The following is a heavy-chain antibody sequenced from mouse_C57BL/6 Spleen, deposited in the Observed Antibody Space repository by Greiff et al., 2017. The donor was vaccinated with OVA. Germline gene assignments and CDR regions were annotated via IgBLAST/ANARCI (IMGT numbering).Heavy chain of an antibody. J-gene: IGHJ2*01. Sequence: VQLQQSGPELVKPGASVKIPCKASGYTFTEYNMDWVKQSHGKSLEWIGDINPNNGGTIYNQKFKGKATLTVDKSSSTAYMELLSLTSEDTAVYYCARRGIYYGNSYYFDYWGQGTTLTVSS. D-gene: IGHD2-1*01. CDR1: GYTFTEYN. V-gene: IGHV1-18*01. CDR3: ARRGIYYGNSYYFDY. CDR2: INPNNGGT.